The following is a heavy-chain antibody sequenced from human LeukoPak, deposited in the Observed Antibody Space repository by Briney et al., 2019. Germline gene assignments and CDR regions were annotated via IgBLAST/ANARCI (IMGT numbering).Heavy chain of an antibody. CDR1: GGSISSGGYS. Sequence: RSSETLSLTCAVSGGSISSGGYSWSWIRQPPGKGLEWIGYIYHSGSTYYNPSLKSRVTISVDRSKNQFSLKLSSVTAADTAVYYCARESVERVFFDYWGQGTLVTVSS. CDR3: ARESVERVFFDY. J-gene: IGHJ4*02. D-gene: IGHD1-1*01. CDR2: IYHSGST. V-gene: IGHV4-30-2*01.